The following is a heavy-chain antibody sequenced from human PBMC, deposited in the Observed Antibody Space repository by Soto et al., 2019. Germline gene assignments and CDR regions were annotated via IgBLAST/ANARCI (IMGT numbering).Heavy chain of an antibody. J-gene: IGHJ5*02. CDR3: ARLPWVYGPSLNWFDP. D-gene: IGHD4-17*01. CDR2: IYYSGST. CDR1: GGSISSSSYY. V-gene: IGHV4-39*01. Sequence: SETLSLTCTVSGGSISSSSYYWGWIRQPPGKGLEWIGSIYYSGSTYYNPSLKSRVTISVDTSKNQFSLKLSSVTAADTAVYYCARLPWVYGPSLNWFDPWGQGTLVTVSS.